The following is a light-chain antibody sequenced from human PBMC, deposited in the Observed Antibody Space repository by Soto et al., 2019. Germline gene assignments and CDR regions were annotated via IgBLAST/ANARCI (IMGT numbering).Light chain of an antibody. V-gene: IGLV2-14*01. J-gene: IGLJ2*01. CDR1: SSDVGAYNY. CDR3: QSYDPTLRTSL. Sequence: QSALTQPASASGSPGQSITISCTGTSSDVGAYNYVSWHQHHPGKAPKLMIYDVSNRPSGVSDRFSGSKSGNTASLTISGLQADDEADYYCQSYDPTLRTSLFGGGTQLTVL. CDR2: DVS.